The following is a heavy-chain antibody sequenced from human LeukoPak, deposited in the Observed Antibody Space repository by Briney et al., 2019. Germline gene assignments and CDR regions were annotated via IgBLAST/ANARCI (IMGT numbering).Heavy chain of an antibody. V-gene: IGHV3-23*01. Sequence: GGSLRLSCAASGFTFSSYAMSWVRQAPGKGLEWVSAISGSGGSTYYADSVKGRFTISRDNSKNRLYLQMNSLRAEDTAVYYYAKYQSYYDFWSSYPYGMDVWGQGTTVTVSS. CDR1: GFTFSSYA. CDR2: ISGSGGST. D-gene: IGHD3-3*01. J-gene: IGHJ6*02. CDR3: AKYQSYYDFWSSYPYGMDV.